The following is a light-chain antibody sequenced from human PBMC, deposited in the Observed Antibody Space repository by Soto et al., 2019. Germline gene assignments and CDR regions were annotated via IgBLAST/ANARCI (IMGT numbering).Light chain of an antibody. Sequence: QSVLTQPPSVSAAPGQKVTISCSGSSSNIGNKFVSWYQQFPGTIPRLLIYDNDKRPSGVPDRFSGSKSGTSATLGITGLQTGDEADYNFGTWDNSLSGVVFGGGTKLTVL. J-gene: IGLJ2*01. CDR3: GTWDNSLSGVV. CDR1: SSNIGNKF. CDR2: DND. V-gene: IGLV1-51*01.